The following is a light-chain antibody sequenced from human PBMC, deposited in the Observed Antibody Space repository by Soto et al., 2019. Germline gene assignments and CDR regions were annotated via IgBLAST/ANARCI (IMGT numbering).Light chain of an antibody. CDR2: LSNDGSH. V-gene: IGLV4-69*01. CDR1: SGHSSYA. J-gene: IGLJ3*02. Sequence: QLVLTQSPSASASLGASVRLTCTLSSGHSSYAIAWHQQQPEKGPRYLMRLSNDGSHTKGDGIPDRFSGSSSGAERYLTISSLQSEDEAAYYCQTWGTGIQVFGGGIKLTVL. CDR3: QTWGTGIQV.